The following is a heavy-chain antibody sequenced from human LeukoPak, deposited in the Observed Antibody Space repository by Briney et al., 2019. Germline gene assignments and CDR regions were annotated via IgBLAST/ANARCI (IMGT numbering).Heavy chain of an antibody. V-gene: IGHV1-18*01. CDR1: GYTFTTYG. CDR3: ASSVPPNWFDP. CDR2: ISPYNGNT. J-gene: IGHJ5*02. Sequence: GASVKVSCKASGYTFTTYGISWVRQAPGQGLEWMGWISPYNGNTNYAQKLQGRVTMTTDTSTSTAYMELRSLRSDDTAVYYCASSVPPNWFDPWGQGTLVTVSS.